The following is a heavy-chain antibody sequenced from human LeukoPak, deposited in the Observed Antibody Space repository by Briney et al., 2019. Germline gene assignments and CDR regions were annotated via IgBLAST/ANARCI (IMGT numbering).Heavy chain of an antibody. CDR3: ARDRVDYGDKRGYYYYYMDV. Sequence: GGSLRLSCAASGFTFSSYGMSWVRQAPGKGLEWVSSISSSSSYIYYADSVKGRFTISRDNAKNSLYLQMNSLRAEDTAVYYCARDRVDYGDKRGYYYYYMDVWGKGTTVTVSS. D-gene: IGHD4-17*01. J-gene: IGHJ6*03. CDR2: ISSSSSYI. CDR1: GFTFSSYG. V-gene: IGHV3-21*01.